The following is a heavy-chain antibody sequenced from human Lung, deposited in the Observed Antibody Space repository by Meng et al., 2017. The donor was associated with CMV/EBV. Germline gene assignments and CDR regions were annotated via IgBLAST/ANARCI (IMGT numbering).Heavy chain of an antibody. Sequence: GGSLRLXXAASGFTFSSYAMSWVRQAPGKGLEWVSAISGSGGSTYYADYVKGRFTISRDNSKNTLYLQMNSLRAEDTAVYYCAKDDKPTKYIVVVPAACDYWGQGTLVTVSS. CDR3: AKDDKPTKYIVVVPAACDY. V-gene: IGHV3-23*01. D-gene: IGHD2-2*01. J-gene: IGHJ4*02. CDR2: ISGSGGST. CDR1: GFTFSSYA.